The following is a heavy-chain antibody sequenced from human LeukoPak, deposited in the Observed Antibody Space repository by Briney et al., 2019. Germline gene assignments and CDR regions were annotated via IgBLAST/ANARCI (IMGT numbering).Heavy chain of an antibody. J-gene: IGHJ4*02. Sequence: GASVKVSCKVSGYTLTELSMHWVRQAPGKGLEWMGGFDPEGGETIYAQKFQGRVTMTEDTSTDTAYMGLSSLRSEDTAVYYCATGFYDSSGYYYDYYFDYWGQGTLVTVSS. V-gene: IGHV1-24*01. D-gene: IGHD3-22*01. CDR1: GYTLTELS. CDR3: ATGFYDSSGYYYDYYFDY. CDR2: FDPEGGET.